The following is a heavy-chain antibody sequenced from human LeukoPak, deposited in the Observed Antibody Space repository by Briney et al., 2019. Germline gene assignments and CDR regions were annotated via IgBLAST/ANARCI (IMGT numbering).Heavy chain of an antibody. D-gene: IGHD6-13*01. CDR1: GFTVSSNY. CDR2: IYSGGST. V-gene: IGHV3-66*01. Sequence: GGSLRLSCAASGFTVSSNYMSWVRQAPGKGLEWVSVIYSGGSTYYADSVKGGFTISRDNSKNTLYLQMNSLRAEDTAVYYCARDRAAAGKGIYWGQGTLVTVSS. CDR3: ARDRAAAGKGIY. J-gene: IGHJ4*02.